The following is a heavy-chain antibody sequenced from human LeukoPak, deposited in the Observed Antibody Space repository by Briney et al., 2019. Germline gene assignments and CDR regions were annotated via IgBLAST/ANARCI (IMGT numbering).Heavy chain of an antibody. J-gene: IGHJ4*02. V-gene: IGHV4-31*03. CDR2: IDYSGST. CDR3: ATFADCSSTSCLRWTADY. Sequence: NPSETLSLTCTVSGGSISNGGYYWSWIRQHPGKGLEWIGYIDYSGSTYYNPSLRSRVTISVDRSKNQFSLKLSSVTAADTAVYYCATFADCSSTSCLRWTADYWGQGTLVTVSS. D-gene: IGHD2-2*01. CDR1: GGSISNGGYY.